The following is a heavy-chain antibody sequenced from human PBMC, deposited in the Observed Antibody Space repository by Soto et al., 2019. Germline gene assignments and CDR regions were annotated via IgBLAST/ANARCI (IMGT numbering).Heavy chain of an antibody. CDR1: GGSISSYY. Sequence: PSETLSLTCTVSGGSISSYYWSWIRQPPGKGLEWIGYIYYSGSTNYNPSLKSRVTISVDTSKNQFSLKLSSVTAADTAVYYCARGGLIRYFDWLPPYYYYMDVWGKGTTLTVSS. D-gene: IGHD3-9*01. J-gene: IGHJ6*03. CDR2: IYYSGST. V-gene: IGHV4-59*01. CDR3: ARGGLIRYFDWLPPYYYYMDV.